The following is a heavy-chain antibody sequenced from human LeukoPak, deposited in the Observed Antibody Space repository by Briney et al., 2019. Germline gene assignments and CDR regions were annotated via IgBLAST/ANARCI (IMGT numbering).Heavy chain of an antibody. CDR2: INHSGST. V-gene: IGHV4-34*01. CDR3: ARFHVRTTVTTRLGFDP. D-gene: IGHD4-17*01. Sequence: SETLSLTCAVYGGSFSGYYWSWIRQPPGKGLEWIGEINHSGSTNYNPSLKSRVTISVDTSKNQFSLKLSSVTAADTAVYFCARFHVRTTVTTRLGFDPWGQGTLVAVSS. CDR1: GGSFSGYY. J-gene: IGHJ5*02.